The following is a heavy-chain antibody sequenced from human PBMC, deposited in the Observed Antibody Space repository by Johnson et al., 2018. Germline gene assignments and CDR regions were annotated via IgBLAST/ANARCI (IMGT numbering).Heavy chain of an antibody. J-gene: IGHJ4*02. D-gene: IGHD2-21*02. CDR1: GGPFSTFA. CDR2: VIPLFATP. V-gene: IGHV1-69*01. CDR3: ARGSCGGFNGDCPLDF. Sequence: QVQLVQSGAEVKKPGSSVKVSCKASGGPFSTFAINWVRQAPGQGLEWMGGVIPLFATPKLERTFEDRVTITADEATNTAYMELSSLSSEDTAVYFCARGSCGGFNGDCPLDFWGQGTLVTVSP.